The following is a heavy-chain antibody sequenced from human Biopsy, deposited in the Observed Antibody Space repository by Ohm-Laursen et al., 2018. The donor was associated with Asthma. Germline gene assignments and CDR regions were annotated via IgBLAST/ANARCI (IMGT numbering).Heavy chain of an antibody. D-gene: IGHD4-23*01. CDR3: ARAYGGSFFAGAFDI. CDR2: IYSGGGT. V-gene: IGHV3-53*01. J-gene: IGHJ3*02. Sequence: GSLRLSCTASGFTVSTNGMSWVRQPPGKGLEWVSVIYSGGGTYYADSVQGRVTISRDNSKNTLSLQMNSLGAEDNAVYYCARAYGGSFFAGAFDIWGQGTMVTVSS. CDR1: GFTVSTNG.